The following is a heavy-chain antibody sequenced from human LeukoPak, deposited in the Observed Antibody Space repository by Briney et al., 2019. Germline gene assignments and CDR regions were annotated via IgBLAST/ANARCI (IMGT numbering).Heavy chain of an antibody. J-gene: IGHJ6*02. CDR2: TSAYNGNT. CDR1: GYTFTSYG. D-gene: IGHD5-18*01. CDR3: AREARRGYSYGYLYYYYGMDV. Sequence: ASVKVSCKASGYTFTSYGISWVRQAPGQGLEWMGWTSAYNGNTNYAQKLQGRVTMTTDTSTSTAYMELRSLRSDDTAVYYCAREARRGYSYGYLYYYYGMDVWGQGTTVTVSS. V-gene: IGHV1-18*01.